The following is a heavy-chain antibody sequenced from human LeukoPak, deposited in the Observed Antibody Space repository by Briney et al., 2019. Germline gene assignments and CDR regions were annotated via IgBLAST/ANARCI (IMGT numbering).Heavy chain of an antibody. V-gene: IGHV1-24*01. J-gene: IGHJ3*02. Sequence: GASVKVSCKVSGYTLTELSMHWVRQAPGKGLEWMGGFDPEDGETIYAQKFQGRVTMTEDTSTDTAYMELSSLRSEDTAVYYCATEPNSSSWFLDAFDIWGQGTMVTVSS. CDR1: GYTLTELS. CDR3: ATEPNSSSWFLDAFDI. D-gene: IGHD6-13*01. CDR2: FDPEDGET.